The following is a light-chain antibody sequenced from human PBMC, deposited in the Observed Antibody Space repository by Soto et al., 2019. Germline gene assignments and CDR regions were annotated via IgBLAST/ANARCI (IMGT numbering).Light chain of an antibody. CDR3: QQSSNIPWT. CDR1: QYVDRC. J-gene: IGKJ1*01. V-gene: IGKV1-39*01. Sequence: DIQMTQYPSSLSASVGDSVTITCRTSQYVDRCLSWYQQIQGRAPKLLIYSASSLVTGVPPMFRRSASETEFTLSISNLQSEDFALDYCQQSSNIPWTFGQGTKV. CDR2: SAS.